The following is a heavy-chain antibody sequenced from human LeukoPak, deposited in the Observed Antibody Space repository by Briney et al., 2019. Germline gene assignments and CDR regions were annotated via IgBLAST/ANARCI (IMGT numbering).Heavy chain of an antibody. J-gene: IGHJ4*02. Sequence: SETLSLTCAVYGGSFSGYYWGWVRQPPGRGREWIGEINHSCSTNYHPSLKSRVTISVDTSQNQCSLKLSSVTAADTGVDYCARHGGGSPFDYWGQGTLVTVSS. CDR1: GGSFSGYY. CDR3: ARHGGGSPFDY. V-gene: IGHV4-34*01. CDR2: INHSCST. D-gene: IGHD2-15*01.